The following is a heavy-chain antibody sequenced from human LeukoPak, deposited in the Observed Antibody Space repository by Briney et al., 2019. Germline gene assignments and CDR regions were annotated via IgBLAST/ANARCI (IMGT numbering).Heavy chain of an antibody. Sequence: GGSPRLSCAASGFNLRSYDLSWVRQAPGKGLEWVSAITDSGDNTYYADSVKGRFTISRDISKNTLYLQMNSLRAEDTAVYYCARVEASGYDYGAFDYWGQGTLVTVSS. D-gene: IGHD5-12*01. V-gene: IGHV3-23*01. CDR1: GFNLRSYD. CDR2: ITDSGDNT. CDR3: ARVEASGYDYGAFDY. J-gene: IGHJ4*02.